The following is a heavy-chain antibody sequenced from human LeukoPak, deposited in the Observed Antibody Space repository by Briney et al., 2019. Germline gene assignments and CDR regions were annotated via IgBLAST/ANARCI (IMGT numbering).Heavy chain of an antibody. J-gene: IGHJ6*03. D-gene: IGHD3-10*01. CDR1: GGTFSSYA. CDR2: IIPIFGTA. Sequence: GASVKVSCKASGGTFSSYAISWVRQAPGQGLEWMGGIIPIFGTANYAQKFQGRVTITADKSTSTAYMELSSLRSEDTAVYYCARKWYYYGSGSYPRPDHYYMDVWGKGTTVTVSS. CDR3: ARKWYYYGSGSYPRPDHYYMDV. V-gene: IGHV1-69*06.